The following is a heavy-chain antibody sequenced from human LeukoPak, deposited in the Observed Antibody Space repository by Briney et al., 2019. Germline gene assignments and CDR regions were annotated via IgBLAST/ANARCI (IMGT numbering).Heavy chain of an antibody. CDR1: GFTVSSNY. Sequence: GGSLRLSCAASGFTVSSNYMSWVRQAPGKGLEWVSVIYSGGSTYYADSVKGRFTISRDNSKNTLYLQMNSLRAEDTAVYYRARDILTDSDYWGQGTLVTVSS. V-gene: IGHV3-53*01. CDR3: ARDILTDSDY. J-gene: IGHJ4*02. D-gene: IGHD3-9*01. CDR2: IYSGGST.